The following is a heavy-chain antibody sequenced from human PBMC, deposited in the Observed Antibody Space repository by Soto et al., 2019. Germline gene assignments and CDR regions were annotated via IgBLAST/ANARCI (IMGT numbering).Heavy chain of an antibody. J-gene: IGHJ5*02. CDR2: IYWDDDK. CDR1: GFSLSTRGVG. D-gene: IGHD6-6*01. V-gene: IGHV2-5*02. CDR3: AHRFSALPGFDP. Sequence: QITLKESGPTLVKPTQTLTLTCTFSGFSLSTRGVGVGWIRQPPGKALEWLALIYWDDDKRYSPSLKIRITIPKDTSKNQVVLTMTNMDPVDTATYYCAHRFSALPGFDPWGQGTLVTVSS.